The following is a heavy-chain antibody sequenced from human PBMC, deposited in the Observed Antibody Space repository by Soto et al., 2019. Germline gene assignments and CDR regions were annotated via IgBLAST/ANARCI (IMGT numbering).Heavy chain of an antibody. Sequence: GESLKLSCKGSGYSFTSYWIGWVRQMPGKGLEWMGIIYPGDSDTRYSPSFQGQVTISADKSISTAYLQWSSLKASDTAMYYCARHDQWGIAAAGTGYYFDYWGQGTLVTVSS. CDR1: GYSFTSYW. CDR3: ARHDQWGIAAAGTGYYFDY. CDR2: IYPGDSDT. V-gene: IGHV5-51*01. J-gene: IGHJ4*02. D-gene: IGHD6-13*01.